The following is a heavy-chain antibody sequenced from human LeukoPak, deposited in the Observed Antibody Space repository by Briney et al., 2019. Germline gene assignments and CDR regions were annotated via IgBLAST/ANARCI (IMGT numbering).Heavy chain of an antibody. Sequence: SQTLSLTCTLSGCSITSGRYYWTWIRQHPQRGLEWIGYVSYSGSTNYNSTLKSRLTISADTSKNQFYLRLTSVTAADTAVYYCARDPRGDITGTTFDRWGQGTLVTVSS. D-gene: IGHD1-20*01. CDR2: VSYSGST. J-gene: IGHJ5*02. CDR3: ARDPRGDITGTTFDR. V-gene: IGHV4-31*03. CDR1: GCSITSGRYY.